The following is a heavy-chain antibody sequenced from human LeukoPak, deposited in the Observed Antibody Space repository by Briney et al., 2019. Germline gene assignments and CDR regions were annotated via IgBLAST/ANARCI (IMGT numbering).Heavy chain of an antibody. CDR2: IKQDGSEK. Sequence: GSLRLSCAASGFTFSSSWMSWARQAPGKGLECVANIKQDGSEKYYVDSVKGRFTISRDNAKNSLYLQMNSLRAEDTAVYYCASGSYFDYWGQGTLVTVSS. CDR1: GFTFSSSW. V-gene: IGHV3-7*01. CDR3: ASGSYFDY. D-gene: IGHD1-26*01. J-gene: IGHJ4*02.